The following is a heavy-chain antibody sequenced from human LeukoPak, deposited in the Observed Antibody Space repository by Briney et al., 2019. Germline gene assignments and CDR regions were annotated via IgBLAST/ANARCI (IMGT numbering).Heavy chain of an antibody. CDR2: ISWNSGSI. Sequence: PGGXLRLSCAASGFTFDDYAMHWVRQAPGKGLEWVSGISWNSGSIVYADSVKGRFTISRDKAKKSLYLDMNNLRAEDTASYYCAKGDCSSTRCFLDSWGQGTLLTVSS. CDR3: AKGDCSSTRCFLDS. CDR1: GFTFDDYA. V-gene: IGHV3-9*01. J-gene: IGHJ4*02. D-gene: IGHD2-2*01.